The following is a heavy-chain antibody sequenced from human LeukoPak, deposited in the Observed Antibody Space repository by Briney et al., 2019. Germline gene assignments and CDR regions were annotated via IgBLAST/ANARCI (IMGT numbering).Heavy chain of an antibody. CDR2: IYTSGST. J-gene: IGHJ4*02. D-gene: IGHD6-25*01. CDR3: ARDTISGHFDY. CDR1: DVSLSSYY. V-gene: IGHV4-4*07. Sequence: SETLSLTCTVSDVSLSSYYWSWIRQPAGKGLEWIGRIYTSGSTSYNPSLKSRVTMSVDTSKKQFSLKLSSVTAADTAVYYCARDTISGHFDYWGQGTLVTVSS.